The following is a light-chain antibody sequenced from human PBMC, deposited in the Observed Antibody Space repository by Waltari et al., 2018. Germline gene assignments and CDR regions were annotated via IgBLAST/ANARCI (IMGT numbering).Light chain of an antibody. V-gene: IGKV3-11*01. CDR2: EAS. CDR3: QQRSNWPRT. Sequence: CRASQSVSGYVAWYQQKPGKAPRLLIYEASNRATGIPARFSGSGSGTDFTLTISSLEPEDFAVYYCQQRSNWPRTFGQGTKVEIK. J-gene: IGKJ1*01. CDR1: QSVSGY.